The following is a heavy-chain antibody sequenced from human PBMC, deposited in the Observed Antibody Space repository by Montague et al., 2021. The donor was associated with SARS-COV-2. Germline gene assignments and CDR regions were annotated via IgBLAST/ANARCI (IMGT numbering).Heavy chain of an antibody. J-gene: IGHJ4*02. CDR1: GYTFSSYG. V-gene: IGHV1-18*01. D-gene: IGHD5-12*01. CDR2: ISAYNGNT. Sequence: SCKASGYTFSSYGISWVRQAPGQGLEWMGWISAYNGNTNYAQKLQGRVTMTTEKSTSTAYMELRSLRSDDTALYYCARVKWLRLDYWGQGTLVTVSS. CDR3: ARVKWLRLDY.